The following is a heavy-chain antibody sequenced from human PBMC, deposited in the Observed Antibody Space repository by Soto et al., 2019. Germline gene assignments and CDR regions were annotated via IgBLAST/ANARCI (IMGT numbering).Heavy chain of an antibody. CDR2: MSDDGSKK. J-gene: IGHJ4*02. V-gene: IGHV3-30*18. CDR1: GFSVSKYG. D-gene: IGHD3-16*01. Sequence: QVQLVESGGGVVQPGRSLRLSWAASGFSVSKYGMHWVRQAPGKGLEWVAEMSDDGSKKYYGDSVKGRFTISRDNSKNTLYLLMDSLRPEDTAMYYCAKELRETGEYYFDCWGQGTLVTVSS. CDR3: AKELRETGEYYFDC.